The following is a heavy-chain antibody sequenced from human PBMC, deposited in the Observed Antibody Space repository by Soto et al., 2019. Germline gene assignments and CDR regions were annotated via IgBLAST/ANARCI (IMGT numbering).Heavy chain of an antibody. CDR3: ARDLGSGSPNNWFDP. D-gene: IGHD3-10*01. CDR2: IWYDGRNK. V-gene: IGHV3-33*01. CDR1: GFTFSSYG. Sequence: QVQLVESGGGVVQPGKSLRLSCEASGFTFSSYGIHWVRQAPGKGLEWVANIWYDGRNKYYADSVKGRFTISRDNSKNTLYLQMDSLRADDTAVYYCARDLGSGSPNNWFDPWGQGTLVTVSS. J-gene: IGHJ5*02.